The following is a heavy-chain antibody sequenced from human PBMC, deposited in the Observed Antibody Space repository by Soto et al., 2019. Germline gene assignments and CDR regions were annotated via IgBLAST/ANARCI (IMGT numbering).Heavy chain of an antibody. D-gene: IGHD2-21*01. V-gene: IGHV4-30-2*01. CDR1: GGSISSGGYS. CDR3: ARIPSP. Sequence: PSETLSLTCAVSGGSISSGGYSWSWIRQPPGKGLEWIGYIYHSGSTYYNPSLKSRVAISVDGSKNQFSLKLSSVTAAGTAVYYCARIPSPWGQGTLVTVSS. CDR2: IYHSGST. J-gene: IGHJ5*02.